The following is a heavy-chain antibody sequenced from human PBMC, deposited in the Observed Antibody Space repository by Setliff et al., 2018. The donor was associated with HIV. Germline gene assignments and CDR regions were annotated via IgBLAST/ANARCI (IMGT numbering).Heavy chain of an antibody. V-gene: IGHV4-4*08. CDR1: GGSISSYY. CDR3: ARGGNDSSGYYWGSRNTFDY. J-gene: IGHJ4*02. CDR2: IYTSGST. Sequence: SETLSLTCTVSGGSISSYYWSWIRQPPGKGLGWIGYIYTSGSTNYNPSLKSRVTISVDTSKNQFSLKLSSVTAADTAVYYCARGGNDSSGYYWGSRNTFDYWGQGTLVTVSS. D-gene: IGHD3-22*01.